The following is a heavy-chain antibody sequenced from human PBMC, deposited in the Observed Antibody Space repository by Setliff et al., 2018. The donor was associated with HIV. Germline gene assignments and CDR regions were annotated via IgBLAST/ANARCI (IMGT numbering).Heavy chain of an antibody. CDR2: INPSGGTT. D-gene: IGHD3-22*01. CDR3: ARGYDSSRHGGDY. J-gene: IGHJ4*02. Sequence: ASVKVSCKASGYPFTSYYVEGVRQAPGQVLEWMGIINPSGGTTEYAQRVQGRVAMTRDTSTSTVYMEMRSMRPEETAVYYCARGYDSSRHGGDYWGQGTLVTVSS. CDR1: GYPFTSYY. V-gene: IGHV1-46*01.